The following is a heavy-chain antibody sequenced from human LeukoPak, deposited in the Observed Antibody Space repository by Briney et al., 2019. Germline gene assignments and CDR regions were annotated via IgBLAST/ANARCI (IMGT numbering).Heavy chain of an antibody. Sequence: PGESLRLSCAASGFTLSTYWMSWVRQAPGKGLEWVANINRDGSGKYYVDSVRGRFTISRDNAKNSLYLQMNSLRAEDTAVYYCARVQTGTTNWFDPWGQGTLATVSS. D-gene: IGHD1-1*01. CDR3: ARVQTGTTNWFDP. J-gene: IGHJ5*02. CDR2: INRDGSGK. V-gene: IGHV3-7*04. CDR1: GFTLSTYW.